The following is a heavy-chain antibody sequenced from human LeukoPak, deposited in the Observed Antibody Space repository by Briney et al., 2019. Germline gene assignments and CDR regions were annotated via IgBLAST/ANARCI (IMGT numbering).Heavy chain of an antibody. J-gene: IGHJ4*02. CDR1: GFSFSSYA. D-gene: IGHD6-19*01. CDR2: ISSNGGST. CDR3: AKDSSGWYAPFDY. Sequence: GGSLRLSCAASGFSFSSYAMHWVRQAPGKGLEYVSAISSNGGSTYYANSVKGRFTISRDNSKNTLYLQMGSLRAEDTAVYYCAKDSSGWYAPFDYWGQGTLVTVSS. V-gene: IGHV3-64*01.